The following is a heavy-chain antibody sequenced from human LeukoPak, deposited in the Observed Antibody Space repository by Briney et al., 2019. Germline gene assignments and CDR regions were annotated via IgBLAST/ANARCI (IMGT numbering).Heavy chain of an antibody. V-gene: IGHV4-34*01. CDR3: ARLRGELRTRALRYYHYYMDV. CDR1: GGSFSGYY. CDR2: INHSGST. Sequence: SETLSLTCAVYGGSFSGYYWSWIRQPPGKGLEWIGEINHSGSTNYNPSLKSRVTISVDTSKNQFSLKLSSVTAADTAVYYCARLRGELRTRALRYYHYYMDVWGKGTTVTVSS. J-gene: IGHJ6*03. D-gene: IGHD3-3*01.